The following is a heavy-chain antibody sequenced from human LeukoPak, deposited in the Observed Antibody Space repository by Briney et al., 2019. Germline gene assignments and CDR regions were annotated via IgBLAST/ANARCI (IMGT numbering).Heavy chain of an antibody. D-gene: IGHD1-26*01. CDR2: IYYSGST. Sequence: WETLSLTCTVSGGSISSYYWSWMRQPPGKGLEWIGYIYYSGSTNYNPSLKSRVTISVDTSKNQFSLKLSSVTAADTAVYYCARGHNGSYYNWGQGTLVTVSS. J-gene: IGHJ4*02. V-gene: IGHV4-59*01. CDR1: GGSISSYY. CDR3: ARGHNGSYYN.